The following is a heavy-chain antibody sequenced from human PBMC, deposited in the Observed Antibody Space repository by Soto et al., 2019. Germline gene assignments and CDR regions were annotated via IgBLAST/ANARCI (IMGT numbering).Heavy chain of an antibody. CDR1: EFTFSDYY. CDR2: ISNSGFTI. CDR3: ARGLAYGDYGWLDP. D-gene: IGHD4-17*01. Sequence: QVQLVEAGGGLVKPGGSLRLSCAASEFTFSDYYMTWIRQAPGKGLEWVSYISNSGFTIYYADSVKGRFTISRDNAKNSLYLQMNSLRAEDTAVYYCARGLAYGDYGWLDPWGQGTLVTVSP. V-gene: IGHV3-11*01. J-gene: IGHJ5*02.